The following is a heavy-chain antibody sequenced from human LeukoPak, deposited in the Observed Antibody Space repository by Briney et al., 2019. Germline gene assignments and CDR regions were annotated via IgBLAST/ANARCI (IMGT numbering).Heavy chain of an antibody. CDR1: GFPFSSYA. V-gene: IGHV3-64D*09. CDR2: ISDSGGST. J-gene: IGHJ3*02. Sequence: GGSLRLSCPASGFPFSSYAMHWVRQAPGKGLEYVSAISDSGGSTYYADSVKGRFTISRDNSKNTLYLQMSSLRAEDTAVYFCARAVSAFDIWGQGTMVTVSS. CDR3: ARAVSAFDI.